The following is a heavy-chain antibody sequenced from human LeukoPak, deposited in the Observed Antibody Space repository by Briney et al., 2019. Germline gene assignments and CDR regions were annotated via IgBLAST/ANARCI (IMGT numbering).Heavy chain of an antibody. CDR1: GYTFTSYG. D-gene: IGHD2-15*01. Sequence: ASVKVSFKASGYTFTSYGISWVRQAPGQGLEWMGWISAYNGNTNYAQKLQGRVTMTTDTSTSTAYMELRSLRSDDTAVYYCAREYCSGGSCYSADYWGQGTLVTVSS. CDR2: ISAYNGNT. CDR3: AREYCSGGSCYSADY. J-gene: IGHJ4*02. V-gene: IGHV1-18*01.